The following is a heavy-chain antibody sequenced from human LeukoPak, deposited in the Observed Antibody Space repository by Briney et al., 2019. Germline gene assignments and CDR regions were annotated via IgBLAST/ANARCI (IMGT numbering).Heavy chain of an antibody. Sequence: GGSLRLSCAASGFTVSSNYMSWVRQAPGKGLEWVSVIYSGGSTYYADSVKGRFTISRDNSKSTLYLQMNSLRAEDTAVYYCARDPGQWLGGFDYWGQGTLVTVSS. D-gene: IGHD6-19*01. V-gene: IGHV3-66*01. CDR3: ARDPGQWLGGFDY. CDR1: GFTVSSNY. J-gene: IGHJ4*02. CDR2: IYSGGST.